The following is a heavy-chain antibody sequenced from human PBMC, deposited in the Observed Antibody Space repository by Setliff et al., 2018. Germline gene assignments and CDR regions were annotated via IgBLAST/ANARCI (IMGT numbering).Heavy chain of an antibody. D-gene: IGHD5-12*01. V-gene: IGHV4-39*07. J-gene: IGHJ2*01. CDR2: INYYGSIFDDGTTYST. CDR1: GGSISNSTFY. CDR3: ARNPDLLQYSFDL. Sequence: SETLSLTCTVSGGSISNSTFYWGWIRQPPGKGLEWIGSINYYGSIFDDGTTYSTYYNPSLKSRATISIDTSKSQFSLKLSSMTAADTALYYCARNPDLLQYSFDLWGRGTLVTVS.